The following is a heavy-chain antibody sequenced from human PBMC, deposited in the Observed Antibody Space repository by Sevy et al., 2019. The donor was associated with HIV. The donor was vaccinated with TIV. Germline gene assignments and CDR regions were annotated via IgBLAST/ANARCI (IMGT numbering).Heavy chain of an antibody. Sequence: SETLSLTCAVYGGSFSGYYWSWIRQPPGKGLEWIGEINHSGSTNYNPSLKSRVTISVDTCKNQFSLKLSSVTAADTAVYYCAGASGSYTGGFDYWGQGTLVTVSS. CDR2: INHSGST. CDR1: GGSFSGYY. J-gene: IGHJ4*02. D-gene: IGHD1-26*01. CDR3: AGASGSYTGGFDY. V-gene: IGHV4-34*01.